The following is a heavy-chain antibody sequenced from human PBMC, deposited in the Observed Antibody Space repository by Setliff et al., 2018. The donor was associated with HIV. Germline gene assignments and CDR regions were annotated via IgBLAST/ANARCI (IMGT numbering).Heavy chain of an antibody. Sequence: CKASGYNFITYYIHWVRQAPGQGLEWMGLINPRSGSTNYAQKFQDRVTMTSDTSTRTVYMELSSLRSDDTAVYYCAKVMSITMVRGALGNWGQGTLVTVSS. CDR2: INPRSGST. CDR3: AKVMSITMVRGALGN. J-gene: IGHJ4*02. D-gene: IGHD3-10*01. CDR1: GYNFITYY. V-gene: IGHV1-46*01.